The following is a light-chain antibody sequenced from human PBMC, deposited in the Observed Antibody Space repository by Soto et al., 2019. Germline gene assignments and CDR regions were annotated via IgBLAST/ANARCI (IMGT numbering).Light chain of an antibody. CDR3: QQYNNWPPIT. CDR1: QSVSSN. Sequence: EIVMTQSPATLSVSPGERATLSCRASQSVSSNLAWYQQKPGQAPRLLIYGASTRPTGIPARFSGSGSGTNFTLTISSLQSEDFAVYCCQQYNNWPPITFGQGTKREIK. V-gene: IGKV3-15*01. J-gene: IGKJ2*01. CDR2: GAS.